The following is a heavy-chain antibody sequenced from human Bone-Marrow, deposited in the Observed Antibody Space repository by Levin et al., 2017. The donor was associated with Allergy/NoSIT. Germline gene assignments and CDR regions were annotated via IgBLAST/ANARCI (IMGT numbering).Heavy chain of an antibody. CDR2: ISDDGSSK. V-gene: IGHV3-30-3*01. J-gene: IGHJ4*02. CDR3: ARDHVVRSITMVRAPDY. Sequence: GESLKISCAASGFTFSNYAMHWVRQAPGKGLEWVAVISDDGSSKYYADSMKGRFTISRDNSKNTLFVQMNSLRAEDTAVYYCARDHVVRSITMVRAPDYWGQGTLVTVSS. CDR1: GFTFSNYA. D-gene: IGHD3-10*01.